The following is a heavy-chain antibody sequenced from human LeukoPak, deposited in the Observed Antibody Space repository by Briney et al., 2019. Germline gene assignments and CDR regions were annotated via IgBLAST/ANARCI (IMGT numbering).Heavy chain of an antibody. CDR1: GFTFSNYA. V-gene: IGHV3-23*01. CDR2: ISGSGGNT. CDR3: AKAVNGVVARDWFDP. J-gene: IGHJ5*02. Sequence: GGSLRLSCAASGFTFSNYAMSWVRQAPGKGLEWVSAISGSGGNTYYADSVKGRFTIPRDNSKNTLYLQMNSLRAEDTAVYYCAKAVNGVVARDWFDPWGQGALVTVSS. D-gene: IGHD2-15*01.